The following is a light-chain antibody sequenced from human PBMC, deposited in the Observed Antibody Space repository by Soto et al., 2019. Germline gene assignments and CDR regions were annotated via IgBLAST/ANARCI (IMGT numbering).Light chain of an antibody. CDR1: QDIRNE. CDR2: CAA. V-gene: IGKV1-6*01. J-gene: IGKJ1*01. Sequence: AIQMTQSPSSLSASVGDRVTITCRASQDIRNELGWYQQRPGKAPNALIYCAANLQSGVPSRFSGSGFVKDFTLTISSLPPDDCATDYCPRDRNYPRTFGQGTKVESK. CDR3: PRDRNYPRT.